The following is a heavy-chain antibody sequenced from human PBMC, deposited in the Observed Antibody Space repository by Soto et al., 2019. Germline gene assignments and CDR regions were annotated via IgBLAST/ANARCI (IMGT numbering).Heavy chain of an antibody. Sequence: ASVKVSCKASGYTFTSYGISWVRQAPGQGLEWMGWISAYNGNTNYAQKLQGRVTMTTDTSTSTAYMELRSLRSDDTAVYYCARGAITMVRGVITGFDYWGQGTLVTVSS. J-gene: IGHJ4*02. V-gene: IGHV1-18*01. CDR3: ARGAITMVRGVITGFDY. D-gene: IGHD3-10*01. CDR1: GYTFTSYG. CDR2: ISAYNGNT.